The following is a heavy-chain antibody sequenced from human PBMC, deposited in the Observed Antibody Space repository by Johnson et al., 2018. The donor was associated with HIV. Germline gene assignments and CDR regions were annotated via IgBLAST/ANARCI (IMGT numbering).Heavy chain of an antibody. CDR2: IRSTAYGGTT. V-gene: IGHV3-49*03. J-gene: IGHJ3*01. D-gene: IGHD5-18*01. Sequence: VLLVESGGGLVQPGRSLRLSCTASGFTFGDYAMSWFRQAPGKGLEWVGFIRSTAYGGTTEYAASVKGRFTISRDDSKNTLYLQMNSLRAEDTAVYYCARAPWAGYSYGLLDWGQGTMVTVSS. CDR3: ARAPWAGYSYGLLD. CDR1: GFTFGDYA.